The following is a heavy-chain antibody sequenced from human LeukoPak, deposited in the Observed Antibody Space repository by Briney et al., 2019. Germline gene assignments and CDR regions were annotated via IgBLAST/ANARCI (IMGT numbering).Heavy chain of an antibody. V-gene: IGHV4-30-4*01. D-gene: IGHD3-22*01. CDR2: TYYSGST. CDR1: GGSISSGDYY. Sequence: SETLSLACTVSGGSISSGDYYWSWIHQPPGKGLEWIGYTYYSGSTYYNPSLKSRATISVDTSKNQFSLKLTSVTAADTAVYYCARPYYYDSRIDPWGQGTLVTVSS. CDR3: ARPYYYDSRIDP. J-gene: IGHJ5*02.